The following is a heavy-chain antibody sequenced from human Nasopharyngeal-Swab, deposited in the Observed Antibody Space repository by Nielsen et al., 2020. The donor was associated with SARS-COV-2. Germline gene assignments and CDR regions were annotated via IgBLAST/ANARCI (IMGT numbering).Heavy chain of an antibody. CDR3: ASPHNWGDAFDI. V-gene: IGHV1-46*01. CDR2: INPSGGST. Sequence: ASVKVSCKASGYTFTSYYMHWVRQAPGQGLVWMGIINPSGGSTSYAQKFQGRVTMTRDTSTSTVYMELSSLRSEDTAVYYCASPHNWGDAFDIWGQGTMVTVSS. D-gene: IGHD7-27*01. J-gene: IGHJ3*02. CDR1: GYTFTSYY.